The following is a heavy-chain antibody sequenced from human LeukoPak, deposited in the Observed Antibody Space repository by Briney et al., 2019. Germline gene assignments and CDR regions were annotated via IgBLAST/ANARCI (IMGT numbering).Heavy chain of an antibody. CDR3: ARVNDPIDYSDSSGYFDY. CDR1: GFAVSSNY. J-gene: IGHJ4*02. D-gene: IGHD3-22*01. CDR2: LYSGGST. V-gene: IGHV3-53*01. Sequence: GESLRLSCAASGFAVSSNYVTWVRQAPGKGLEWVSVLYSGGSTSYADAVKGRFTMSRDKSKNTVSLQMNSLRAEDTAVYYCARVNDPIDYSDSSGYFDYWGQGTLVTVSS.